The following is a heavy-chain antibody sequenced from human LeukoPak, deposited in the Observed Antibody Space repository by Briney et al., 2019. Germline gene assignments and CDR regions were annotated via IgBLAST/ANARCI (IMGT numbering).Heavy chain of an antibody. J-gene: IGHJ4*02. V-gene: IGHV4-30-2*01. D-gene: IGHD1-26*01. CDR2: IYHSGST. Sequence: PSETLSLTCTVSGGSISSGGYYWSWIRQPPGKGLEWIGYIYHSGSTYYNPSLKSRVTISVDRSKNQFSLKLSSVTAADTAVYYCARDSGSYYGFDYWGQGTLVTVSS. CDR3: ARDSGSYYGFDY. CDR1: GGSISSGGYY.